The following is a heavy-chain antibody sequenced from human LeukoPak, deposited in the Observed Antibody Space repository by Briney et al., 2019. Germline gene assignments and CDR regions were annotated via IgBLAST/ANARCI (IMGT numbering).Heavy chain of an antibody. V-gene: IGHV3-48*03. D-gene: IGHD6-13*01. Sequence: GGSLRLSCAASGFTFSSYEMNWVRQAPGKGLEWVSHIGSSGRTIYHADSVKGRFTISRDNAKNSLYLQMNSLRAEDTAVYYCARLDVIAGLDYWGQGTLVTVSS. CDR1: GFTFSSYE. CDR2: IGSSGRTI. J-gene: IGHJ4*02. CDR3: ARLDVIAGLDY.